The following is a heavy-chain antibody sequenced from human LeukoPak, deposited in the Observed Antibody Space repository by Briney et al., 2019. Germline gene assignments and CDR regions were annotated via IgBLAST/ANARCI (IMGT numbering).Heavy chain of an antibody. V-gene: IGHV4-59*01. CDR2: IDYSGST. J-gene: IGHJ5*02. D-gene: IGHD3-22*01. Sequence: PSETLSLTCTVSGXXXSGYXXSWIRQSXXXXXXWIGYIDYSGSTNCNPSLKSRVTISINTSKNQFSLKLSSVTAADTAVFYCARYSSVYNWFDPWGQGTLVTVSS. CDR1: GXXXSGYX. CDR3: ARYSSVYNWFDP.